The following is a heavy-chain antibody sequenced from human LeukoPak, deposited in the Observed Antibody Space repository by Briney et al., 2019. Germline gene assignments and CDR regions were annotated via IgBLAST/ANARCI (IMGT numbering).Heavy chain of an antibody. J-gene: IGHJ5*02. Sequence: ASVKVSCKASGYTFTGYYMHWVRQAPGQGLEWMGWMNPNSGNTGYAQKFQGRVTITRNTSISTAYMELSSLRSEDTAVYYCARGPFDPWGQGTLVTVSS. CDR2: MNPNSGNT. CDR1: GYTFTGYY. CDR3: ARGPFDP. V-gene: IGHV1-8*03.